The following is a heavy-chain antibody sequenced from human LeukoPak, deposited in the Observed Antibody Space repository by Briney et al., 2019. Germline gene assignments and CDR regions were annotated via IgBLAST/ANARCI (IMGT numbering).Heavy chain of an antibody. Sequence: ASVKVSCKVSGYTLTELSMHWVRQAPGKGLEWMGGFDPEDGETIYAQKFQGRVTMTEDTSTDTAHMELSSLRSEDTAVYYCATVRTAGGTFDYWGQGTLVTVS. D-gene: IGHD5-18*01. CDR1: GYTLTELS. J-gene: IGHJ4*02. CDR3: ATVRTAGGTFDY. V-gene: IGHV1-24*01. CDR2: FDPEDGET.